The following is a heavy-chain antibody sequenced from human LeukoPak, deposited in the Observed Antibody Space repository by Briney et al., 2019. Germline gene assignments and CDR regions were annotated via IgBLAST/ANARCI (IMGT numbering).Heavy chain of an antibody. CDR3: TRDIVSISQPYYFDY. CDR2: IRSQAYSGTT. CDR1: GFTFDDYG. Sequence: GGSLRLSCAASGFTFDDYGMSWVRQAPGRGLEWVGFIRSQAYSGTTEYATSVKDRFTISRDDSKSIAYLQMNSLKTEDTAVYYCTRDIVSISQPYYFDYWGQGTLVTVSS. V-gene: IGHV3-49*04. J-gene: IGHJ4*02. D-gene: IGHD2-2*01.